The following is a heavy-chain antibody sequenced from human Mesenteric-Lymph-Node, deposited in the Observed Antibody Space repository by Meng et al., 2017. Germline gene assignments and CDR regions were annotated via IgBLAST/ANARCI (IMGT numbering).Heavy chain of an antibody. V-gene: IGHV1-69*08. D-gene: IGHD1-14*01. J-gene: IGHJ5*02. Sequence: QVQVVQSGAEVKKPGSSVKVPCKASGGTFSSYTISWVRQAPGRGLEWMGRIIPILGIANYAQKFQGRVTITADKSTSTAYMELSSLRSEDTAVYYCARDSSPPHPHPGWFDPWGQGTLVTVSS. CDR1: GGTFSSYT. CDR3: ARDSSPPHPHPGWFDP. CDR2: IIPILGIA.